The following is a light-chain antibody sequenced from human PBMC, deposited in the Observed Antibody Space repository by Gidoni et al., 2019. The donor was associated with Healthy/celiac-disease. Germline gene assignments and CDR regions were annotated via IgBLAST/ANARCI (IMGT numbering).Light chain of an antibody. J-gene: IGKJ4*01. CDR2: DAS. V-gene: IGKV3-11*01. CDR1: QSVSSY. CDR3: QQRSNWLT. Sequence: EFVLTQSPATLSLSTGERATLSCRASQSVSSYLAWYQQKPGQAPRLLIYDASNRATGIPARFSCSGSGTDFTLTISSLEPEDFAVYYCQQRSNWLTFGGGTKVEIK.